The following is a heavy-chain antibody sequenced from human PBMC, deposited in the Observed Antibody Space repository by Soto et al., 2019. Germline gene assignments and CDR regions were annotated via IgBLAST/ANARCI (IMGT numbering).Heavy chain of an antibody. D-gene: IGHD2-21*02. CDR2: IKQGGSEK. J-gene: IGHJ2*01. CDR1: GFTFTTYW. V-gene: IGHV3-7*05. Sequence: EVQLVESGGGLVQPGGSLRLSCAASGFTFTTYWMKWVRQAPGKGLEWVADIKQGGSEKYYVDSVKGRFTISRDNAKNSLYLQMTSLRAEDTAVYYCARGGWGRYCDLWGRGTLVTVSS. CDR3: ARGGWGRYCDL.